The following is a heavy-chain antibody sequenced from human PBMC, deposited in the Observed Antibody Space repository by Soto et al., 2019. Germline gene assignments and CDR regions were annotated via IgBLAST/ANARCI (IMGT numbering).Heavy chain of an antibody. CDR2: VAFDGSIR. CDR3: ATWFSAQYDFRGSLHY. J-gene: IGHJ4*02. V-gene: IGHV3-33*05. Sequence: QVQLVESGGGVVQPGTSLRLSCAASGFTFSRPGMHWVRQAPGKGLEWLASVAFDGSIRYDGGSVNGRLTISRDNSRNALYLKMQCLRTEDTAVDYCATWFSAQYDFRGSLHYWGQGTLVTVSS. D-gene: IGHD3-3*01. CDR1: GFTFSRPG.